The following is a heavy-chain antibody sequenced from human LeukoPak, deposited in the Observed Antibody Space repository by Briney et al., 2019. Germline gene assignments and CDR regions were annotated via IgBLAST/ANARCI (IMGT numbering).Heavy chain of an antibody. J-gene: IGHJ4*02. CDR1: GFTFSSYA. CDR2: IIGSGGST. Sequence: GGSLRLSCAAYGFTFSSYAMSWVRQAPGKGREWVSAIIGSGGSTYYADSVKGRFTISRDNSKNTLYLQMNSLRAEDTAVYYCARRHSSGYIDNWGQGTLVTVSS. D-gene: IGHD6-19*01. V-gene: IGHV3-23*01. CDR3: ARRHSSGYIDN.